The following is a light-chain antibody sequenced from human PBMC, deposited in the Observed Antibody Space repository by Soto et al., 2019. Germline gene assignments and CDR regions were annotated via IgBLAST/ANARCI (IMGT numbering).Light chain of an antibody. CDR3: AARDDSLNGYYV. CDR2: SNN. CDR1: SSNIGSNT. Sequence: QSVLTQPPSASGTPGQRVTISCSGSSSNIGSNTVNWYQQLPGTAPKLLIYSNNQRSSGVPDRFSGSKSGTSASLAISGLQSEDEADYYCAARDDSLNGYYVFGTGTKVTVL. J-gene: IGLJ1*01. V-gene: IGLV1-44*01.